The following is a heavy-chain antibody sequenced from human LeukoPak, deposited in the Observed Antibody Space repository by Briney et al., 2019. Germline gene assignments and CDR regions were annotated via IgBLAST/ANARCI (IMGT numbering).Heavy chain of an antibody. J-gene: IGHJ4*02. CDR2: ISSSSSYI. CDR1: GFTFSSYS. Sequence: GGSLRLSCAASGFTFSSYSMNWVRQAPGKGLEWVSSISSSSSYIYYADSVKGRFTISRDNAKNSLYLQMNSLRAEDTAVYYCARGLGGYDQFFDYWGQGTVVTVSS. CDR3: ARGLGGYDQFFDY. D-gene: IGHD5-12*01. V-gene: IGHV3-21*01.